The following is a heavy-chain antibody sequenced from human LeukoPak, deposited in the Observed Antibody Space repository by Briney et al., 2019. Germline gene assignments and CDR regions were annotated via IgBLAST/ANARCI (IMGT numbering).Heavy chain of an antibody. CDR3: AREGWQWLVHAFDI. V-gene: IGHV4-59*12. CDR2: IYYSGST. J-gene: IGHJ3*02. D-gene: IGHD6-19*01. Sequence: SETLSLTCTVSGGSISSYYWSWIRQPPGQGLEWIGYIYYSGSTNYNPSLKSRVTISVDTSKYQFSLKLSSVNAAVTDVYYCAREGWQWLVHAFDIWGQGTMVTVSS. CDR1: GGSISSYY.